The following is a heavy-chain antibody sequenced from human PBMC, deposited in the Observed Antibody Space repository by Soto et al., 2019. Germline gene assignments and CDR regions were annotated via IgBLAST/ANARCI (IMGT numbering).Heavy chain of an antibody. CDR1: GYSFTSYW. Sequence: RESLKISCKGSGYSFTSYWISWVRQMPGKGLEWMGRIDPSDSYTNYSPSFQGHVTISADKSISTAYLQWSSLKASDTAMYYCARQWGNIVVVTATHYYYYGMDVWGQGTTVTVSS. D-gene: IGHD2-21*02. J-gene: IGHJ6*02. CDR2: IDPSDSYT. CDR3: ARQWGNIVVVTATHYYYYGMDV. V-gene: IGHV5-10-1*01.